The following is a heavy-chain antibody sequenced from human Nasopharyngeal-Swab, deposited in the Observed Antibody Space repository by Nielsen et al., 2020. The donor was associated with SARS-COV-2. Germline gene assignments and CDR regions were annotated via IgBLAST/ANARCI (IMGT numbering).Heavy chain of an antibody. V-gene: IGHV3-7*01. CDR2: IKRDGSNK. J-gene: IGHJ4*02. D-gene: IGHD3-9*01. CDR3: ATSSIGASDDILFHC. Sequence: VRQAPGKGLEWGANIKRDGSNKQYVDSVKGRFTISTDNAKTSLYLQMNSLRADDPAVYYCATSSIGASDDILFHCWGQGTLVTVSS.